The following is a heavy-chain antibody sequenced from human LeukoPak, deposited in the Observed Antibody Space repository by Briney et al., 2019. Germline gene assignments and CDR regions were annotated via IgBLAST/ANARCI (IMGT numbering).Heavy chain of an antibody. D-gene: IGHD3-10*01. CDR1: GYTFTSYG. CDR3: ARATMAGLTTRIYFDY. Sequence: ASVKVSCKASGYTFTSYGISWVRQAPGQGLEWMGWISAYNGNTNYAQKLQGRVTMTTDTSTSTAYMELRSLRSDDTAVYYCARATMAGLTTRIYFDYWGQGTLVTVSS. CDR2: ISAYNGNT. V-gene: IGHV1-18*01. J-gene: IGHJ4*02.